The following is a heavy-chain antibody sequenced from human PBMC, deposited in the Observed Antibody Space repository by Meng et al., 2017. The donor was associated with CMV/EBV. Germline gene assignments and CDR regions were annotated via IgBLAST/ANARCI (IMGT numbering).Heavy chain of an antibody. J-gene: IGHJ6*02. CDR2: INPSGGST. CDR3: ARGKRYYDFWSGYYNDYGMDV. Sequence: ASVTVSCKASGYTFTSYYMHWVRQAPGQGLEWMGIINPSGGSTSYAQKFQGRVTMTRDTSTSTVYMELSSLRSEDTAVYYCARGKRYYDFWSGYYNDYGMDVWGQGTTVTVSS. CDR1: GYTFTSYY. V-gene: IGHV1-46*01. D-gene: IGHD3-3*01.